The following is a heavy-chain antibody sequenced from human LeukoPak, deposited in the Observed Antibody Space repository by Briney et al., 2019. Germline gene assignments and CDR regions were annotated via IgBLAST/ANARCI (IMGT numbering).Heavy chain of an antibody. Sequence: SQTLSLTCSVSGGSISSGVYYWSWIRQHPGKGLEWIGCIYYSGSTYYNPSLKSRVTISLDTSKNQFSLKLTSVTAADTAVYYCARLWSGYRPPDYWGQGTLVTVSS. V-gene: IGHV4-31*03. CDR1: GGSISSGVYY. D-gene: IGHD3-3*01. CDR3: ARLWSGYRPPDY. J-gene: IGHJ4*02. CDR2: IYYSGST.